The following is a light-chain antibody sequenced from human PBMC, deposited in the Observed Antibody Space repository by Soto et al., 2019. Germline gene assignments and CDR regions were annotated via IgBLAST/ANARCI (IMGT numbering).Light chain of an antibody. Sequence: EIVMTQSPATLSVSPGERATLSCRASQSVTSNLAWYQHKPGQAPRLLIYRATARPAGIPVRFGGSGSGTEFTLAISSLQSGDFAIYYCQQYDEWPLTFGQGTKVDIK. CDR2: RAT. CDR3: QQYDEWPLT. CDR1: QSVTSN. V-gene: IGKV3-15*01. J-gene: IGKJ1*01.